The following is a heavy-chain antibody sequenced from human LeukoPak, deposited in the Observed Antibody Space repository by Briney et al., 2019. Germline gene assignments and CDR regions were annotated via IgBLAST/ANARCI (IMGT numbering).Heavy chain of an antibody. CDR3: AKGRGDYDAGGDYYYYYGMDV. J-gene: IGHJ6*02. D-gene: IGHD4-17*01. CDR2: ISGSGGST. CDR1: GFTFSSYA. Sequence: PGGSLRLSCAASGFTFSSYAMSWVRQAPGKGLEWVSAISGSGGSTYYADSVKGRFTISRDNSKNTLYLQMNSLRAEDTAVYYCAKGRGDYDAGGDYYYYYGMDVWGQGTTVTVSS. V-gene: IGHV3-23*01.